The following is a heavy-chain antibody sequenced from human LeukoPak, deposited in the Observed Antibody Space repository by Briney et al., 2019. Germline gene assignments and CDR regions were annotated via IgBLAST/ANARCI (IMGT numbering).Heavy chain of an antibody. Sequence: ASVKVSCKASGYTFTSYYMHWVRQAPGQGLEWMGIINPSGGSTSYAQKFQGRVTMTRDTPTSTVYMELSSLRSEDTAVYYCAISAMAKKYYFDYWGQGTLVTVSS. D-gene: IGHD5-18*01. V-gene: IGHV1-46*03. CDR3: AISAMAKKYYFDY. CDR1: GYTFTSYY. J-gene: IGHJ4*02. CDR2: INPSGGST.